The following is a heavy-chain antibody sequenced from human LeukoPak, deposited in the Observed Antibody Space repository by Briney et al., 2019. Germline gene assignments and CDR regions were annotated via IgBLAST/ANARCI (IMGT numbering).Heavy chain of an antibody. CDR2: ISYDGSNK. CDR1: GFTFSSYD. J-gene: IGHJ6*03. V-gene: IGHV3-30*04. CDR3: ARASVSAAARPLYYYYYMDV. D-gene: IGHD6-13*01. Sequence: HPGGSLRLSCAASGFTFSSYDMHWVRQAPGMGLEWVAVISYDGSNKYYADSVKGRFTISRDNSKNTLYLQMNSLRAEDTAVYYCARASVSAAARPLYYYYYMDVWGKGTTVTVSS.